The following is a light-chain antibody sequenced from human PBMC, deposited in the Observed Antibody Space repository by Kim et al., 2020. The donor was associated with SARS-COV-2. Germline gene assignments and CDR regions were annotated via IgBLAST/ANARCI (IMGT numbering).Light chain of an antibody. J-gene: IGKJ3*01. CDR3: QKYNSAPRT. CDR1: QGISNY. Sequence: ASVGDRVTIICRASQGISNYLAWYQQKPGKVPKLLIYAASTLQSGVPSRFSGSGSGTDFTLTISSLQPEDVASYYCQKYNSAPRTFGPGTKVDIK. CDR2: AAS. V-gene: IGKV1-27*01.